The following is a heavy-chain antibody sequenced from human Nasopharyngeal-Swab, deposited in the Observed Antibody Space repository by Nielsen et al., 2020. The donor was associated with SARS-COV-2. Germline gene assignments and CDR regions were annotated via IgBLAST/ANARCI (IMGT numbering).Heavy chain of an antibody. CDR2: MNTDSGDA. CDR1: GYTFTKFD. J-gene: IGHJ4*02. Sequence: ASVKVSYKASGYTFTKFDINWVRQATGQGLEGMGWMNTDSGDADYVQKFQGRVIMTRDTSMNTAFMELSSLRSDDTAVYYCARGRNSGTHFDYWGQGTLVTVSS. CDR3: ARGRNSGTHFDY. V-gene: IGHV1-8*01. D-gene: IGHD1-26*01.